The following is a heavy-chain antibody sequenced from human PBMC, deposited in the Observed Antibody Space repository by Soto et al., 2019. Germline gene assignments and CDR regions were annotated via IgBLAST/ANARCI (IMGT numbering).Heavy chain of an antibody. CDR1: GFTFRSYA. CDR3: AKMPTVTTLINYFDY. J-gene: IGHJ4*02. D-gene: IGHD4-4*01. V-gene: IGHV3-23*01. Sequence: EVQLLESGGGLIQPGGSLRLSCAASGFTFRSYAMSWVRQAPGKGLEWVSVVSGSGTNTFYADSVKGRFTMSRDNSKNTLYLQMNSLRAEDTAVYYCAKMPTVTTLINYFDYWGQGALVTVSS. CDR2: VSGSGTNT.